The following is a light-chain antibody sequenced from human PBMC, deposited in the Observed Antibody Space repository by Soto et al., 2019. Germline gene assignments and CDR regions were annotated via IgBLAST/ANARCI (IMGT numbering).Light chain of an antibody. CDR3: QQYNNCPPT. CDR2: GAS. J-gene: IGKJ1*01. CDR1: QSVSGN. Sequence: EIVMTQSPATLSVSPGERATLSCRASQSVSGNLAWYQQKPGQAPSLLNYGASTMATGTPARFSGSGSGTEVTLTISSRQSDDFSVYYGQQYNNCPPTFGQGTKVEIK. V-gene: IGKV3D-15*01.